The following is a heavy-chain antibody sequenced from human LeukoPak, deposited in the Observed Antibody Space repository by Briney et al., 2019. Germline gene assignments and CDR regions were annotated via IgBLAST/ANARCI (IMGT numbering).Heavy chain of an antibody. V-gene: IGHV3-15*01. CDR3: TTIDDFWSGYSSYYFDY. CDR2: IKSKTHGGTT. D-gene: IGHD3-3*01. Sequence: PGGSLRLSCAASGFTFSNAYMSWVRQAPGKGLEWVGRIKSKTHGGTTDYAAPVKGRFTISRDDSKNTLYLQMNSLKTEDTAVYYCTTIDDFWSGYSSYYFDYWGQGSLVTVSS. J-gene: IGHJ4*02. CDR1: GFTFSNAY.